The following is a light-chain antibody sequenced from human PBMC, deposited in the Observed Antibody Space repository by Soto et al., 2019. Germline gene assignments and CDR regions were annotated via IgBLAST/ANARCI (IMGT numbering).Light chain of an antibody. J-gene: IGKJ4*01. CDR2: GAS. CDR1: QDVKSD. V-gene: IGKV1-6*02. Sequence: AIQLTQSPSSPSASVGDRVTITCRASQDVKSDLGWYQLKPGRAPKLLIYGASTLQGGAPSRFSGRGSGTDFTLTISSLQPEDFATYYCLQHYDYPLTFGGGTKVEIK. CDR3: LQHYDYPLT.